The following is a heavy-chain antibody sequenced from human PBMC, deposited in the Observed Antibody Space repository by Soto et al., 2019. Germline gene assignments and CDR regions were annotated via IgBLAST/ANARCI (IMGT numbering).Heavy chain of an antibody. J-gene: IGHJ4*02. CDR3: ARAQHSIRYSGYVRFDY. V-gene: IGHV1-69*01. CDR1: GGTFSSYA. D-gene: IGHD5-12*01. CDR2: IIPIFGTA. Sequence: QVQLVQSGAEVKKPGSSVKVSCKASGGTFSSYAISWVRQAPGQGLEWMGGIIPIFGTANYAQKFQGRVTITAEDSTSTAYMELSSLRSEDTAVYYCARAQHSIRYSGYVRFDYWGQGTLVTVSS.